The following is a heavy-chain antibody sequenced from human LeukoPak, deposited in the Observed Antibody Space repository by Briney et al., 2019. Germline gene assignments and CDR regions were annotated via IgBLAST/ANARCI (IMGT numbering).Heavy chain of an antibody. D-gene: IGHD5/OR15-5a*01. J-gene: IGHJ4*02. Sequence: ASVKVSCKASGHTFTGYYIHWVRQAPGQGLEWMGWINPNTGTTNYAQNFQGRFTMTRDTSISTAFMELSRLRSDDTAVYYCVRVSVYGYEYFDYWGQGTLVSVSS. V-gene: IGHV1-2*02. CDR1: GHTFTGYY. CDR3: VRVSVYGYEYFDY. CDR2: INPNTGTT.